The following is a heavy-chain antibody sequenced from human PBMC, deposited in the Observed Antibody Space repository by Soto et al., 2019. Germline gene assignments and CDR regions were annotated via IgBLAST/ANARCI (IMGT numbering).Heavy chain of an antibody. V-gene: IGHV1-69*06. Sequence: SVKVSCKASGGTFSSYAISWVRQAPGQGLEWMGGIIPIFGTANYAQAFQDRVTMTADTSITTAYMDLARLRPDDTAIFYCARGAQGFFPVSGIYFYFDHWGQGAPVTVSS. J-gene: IGHJ4*02. D-gene: IGHD3-22*01. CDR1: GGTFSSYA. CDR3: ARGAQGFFPVSGIYFYFDH. CDR2: IIPIFGTA.